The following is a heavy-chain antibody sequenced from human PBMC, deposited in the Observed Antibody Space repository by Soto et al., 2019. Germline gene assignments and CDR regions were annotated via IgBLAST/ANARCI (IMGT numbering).Heavy chain of an antibody. CDR3: AREGDRCISTSCYDWFDP. J-gene: IGHJ5*02. Sequence: QVQLVQSGAEVKKPGASVKVSCKASGYTFTSYGISWVRQAPGQGLEWMGWISAYNGNTNYAQKLQGRVTMTTDTSASTAYMELRSLRSDDTAVYYCAREGDRCISTSCYDWFDPWGQGTLVTVSS. V-gene: IGHV1-18*01. CDR2: ISAYNGNT. CDR1: GYTFTSYG. D-gene: IGHD2-2*01.